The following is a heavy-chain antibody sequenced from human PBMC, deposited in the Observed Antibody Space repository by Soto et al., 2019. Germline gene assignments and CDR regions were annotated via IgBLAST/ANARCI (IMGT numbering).Heavy chain of an antibody. D-gene: IGHD2-2*01. J-gene: IGHJ5*02. CDR2: MYYSGST. V-gene: IGHV4-39*01. Sequence: SETLSLTCTVSGGSISSGTYYWGWIRQPPGKGLERIGSMYYSGSTSYNPSLKSRVTMSVDTSKNQLSLRLSSVTAADTAVYYCARLHCNSPNCVPLDPWGQGTLVTVSS. CDR1: GGSISSGTYY. CDR3: ARLHCNSPNCVPLDP.